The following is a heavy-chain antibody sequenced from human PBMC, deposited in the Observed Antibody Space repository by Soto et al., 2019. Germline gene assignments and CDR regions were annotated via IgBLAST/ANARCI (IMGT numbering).Heavy chain of an antibody. J-gene: IGHJ6*03. CDR1: GGSISSYY. CDR3: ASLPDIGVPIGYYYYYMDV. V-gene: IGHV4-59*01. Sequence: PSETLSLTCTVSGGSISSYYWSWIRQPPGKGLEWIGYIYYSGSTNYNPSLKSRVTISVDTSKNQFSLKLSSVTAADTAVYYCASLPDIGVPIGYYYYYMDVWGKGTTVTVSS. CDR2: IYYSGST. D-gene: IGHD2-15*01.